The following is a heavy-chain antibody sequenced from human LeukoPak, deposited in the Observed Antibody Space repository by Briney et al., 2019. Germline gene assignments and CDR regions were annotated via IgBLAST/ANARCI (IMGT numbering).Heavy chain of an antibody. CDR1: GGSISSGGYY. CDR2: IYYSGST. J-gene: IGHJ3*02. D-gene: IGHD3-22*01. CDR3: ARHGPSYYYDSSGYIILQDAFDI. Sequence: PSETLSLTCTVSGGSISSGGYYWSWIRQPPGKGLEWIGYIYYSGSTNYNPSLKSRVTISVDTSKNQFSLKLSSVTAADTAVYYCARHGPSYYYDSSGYIILQDAFDIWGQGTMVTVSS. V-gene: IGHV4-61*08.